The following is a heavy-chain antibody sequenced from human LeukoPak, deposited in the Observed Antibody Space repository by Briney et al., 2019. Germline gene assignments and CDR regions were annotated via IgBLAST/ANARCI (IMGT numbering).Heavy chain of an antibody. D-gene: IGHD5-12*01. CDR2: ISSSSTYI. Sequence: GGSLRLSCAASGFTFSNYNMNWVRQAPGKGLEWVSSISSSSTYIFYADSLKGRFTISRDNAKNSLYLQMNSLRAEDTAVYYCAREGSSFGGYERLDYWGLGTLVTVSS. J-gene: IGHJ4*02. CDR1: GFTFSNYN. V-gene: IGHV3-21*01. CDR3: AREGSSFGGYERLDY.